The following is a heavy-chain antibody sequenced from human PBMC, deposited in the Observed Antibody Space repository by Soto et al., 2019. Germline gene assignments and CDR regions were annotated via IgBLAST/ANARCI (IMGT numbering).Heavy chain of an antibody. J-gene: IGHJ4*02. D-gene: IGHD5-12*01. CDR3: ARGNTGYGNFDY. V-gene: IGHV3-74*01. Sequence: DVQLVESGGGIVQPGGSLRLSCAASGFTVTSYWMHWGRQAPGKGLVWVSRTSPAGSSTYYADFVRGRFTISKDTAKNTLYLQRNSLGAEDTAVYYCARGNTGYGNFDYWGQGTLGTVSS. CDR2: TSPAGSST. CDR1: GFTVTSYW.